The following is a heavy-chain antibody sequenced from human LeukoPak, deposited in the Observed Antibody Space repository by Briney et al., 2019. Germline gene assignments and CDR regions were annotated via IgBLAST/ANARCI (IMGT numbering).Heavy chain of an antibody. Sequence: WETLSLTCTVSNDSIKDYYWNWIRKPPGKGLEWIGFFSNSGSTNYNPSLKSRVTISIDTSKRQFSLKLSSVTAADTAVYYSARYEGGSSCAQAFDIWGQGTMVTVSS. J-gene: IGHJ3*02. CDR1: NDSIKDYY. V-gene: IGHV4-59*01. CDR2: FSNSGST. D-gene: IGHD6-13*01. CDR3: ARYEGGSSCAQAFDI.